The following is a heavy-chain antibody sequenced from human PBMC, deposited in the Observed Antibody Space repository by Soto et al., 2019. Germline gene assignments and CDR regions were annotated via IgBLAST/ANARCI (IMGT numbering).Heavy chain of an antibody. CDR3: SRRAPEGFDP. V-gene: IGHV4-39*02. Sequence: QLQLQELGPGLAKPSETLSLNCTVSGASISSSSYFWAWIRRTPGKGLEWIASIDYRGTTYKNPSLKSRVTISLDTSKNHFSLNLGSVTAADTALYYCSRRAPEGFDPWGQGTLVTVSS. CDR1: GASISSSSYF. CDR2: IDYRGTT. J-gene: IGHJ5*02.